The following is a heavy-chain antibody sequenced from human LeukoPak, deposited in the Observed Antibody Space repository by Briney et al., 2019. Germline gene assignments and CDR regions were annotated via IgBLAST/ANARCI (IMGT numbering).Heavy chain of an antibody. Sequence: GGSLRLSCAASGFTVSSNYMSWVRQAPGKGLEWVSVIYSGGSTYYADSVKGRFTISRDNSKNTLYLQMNSLRAEDTAVYYCARDRPNSSGWAFDYWGQGTLVTVSS. V-gene: IGHV3-53*01. CDR3: ARDRPNSSGWAFDY. J-gene: IGHJ4*02. CDR1: GFTVSSNY. CDR2: IYSGGST. D-gene: IGHD6-19*01.